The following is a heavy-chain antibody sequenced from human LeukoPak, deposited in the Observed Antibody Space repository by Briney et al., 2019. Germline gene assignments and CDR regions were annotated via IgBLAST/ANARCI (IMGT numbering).Heavy chain of an antibody. CDR2: IYYSGST. J-gene: IGHJ4*02. Sequence: SQTLSLTCAVSGGSISSGGYSWSWIRQPPGKGLEWIGYIYYSGSTNYNPSLKSRVTISVDTSKNQFSLKLSSVTAADTAVYYCARLRTTPYDYVWGSYRYYFDYWGQGTLVTVSS. D-gene: IGHD3-16*02. V-gene: IGHV4-30-4*07. CDR1: GGSISSGGYS. CDR3: ARLRTTPYDYVWGSYRYYFDY.